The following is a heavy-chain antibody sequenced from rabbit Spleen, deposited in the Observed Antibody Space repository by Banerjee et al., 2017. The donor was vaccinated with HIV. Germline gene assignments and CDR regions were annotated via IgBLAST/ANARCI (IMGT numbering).Heavy chain of an antibody. CDR1: GFSFSSTYY. J-gene: IGHJ4*01. D-gene: IGHD7-1*01. V-gene: IGHV1S40*01. CDR2: IYPGSSGTT. CDR3: ARYDNSGGYIGYGSL. Sequence: QSLEESGGDLVKSGASLTLTCTASGFSFSSTYYMCWVRQPPGKGLEWIGCIYPGSSGTTYYASWAKGRFTISKTSSTTVTLQMTSLTAADTATYFCARYDNSGGYIGYGSLWGPGTLVTVS.